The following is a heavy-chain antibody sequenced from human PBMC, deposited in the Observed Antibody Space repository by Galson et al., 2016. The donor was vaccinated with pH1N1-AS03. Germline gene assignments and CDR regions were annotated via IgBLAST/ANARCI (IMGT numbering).Heavy chain of an antibody. CDR3: ARAAPFDP. CDR1: GGTFNTYA. J-gene: IGHJ5*02. CDR2: ISPYNGNT. Sequence: SVKVSCKASGGTFNTYAISWVRQAPGQGLEWMGWISPYNGNTQYAQRLEGRVTMTTDTSTNTAYLELRSLTYDDTAVYYCARAAPFDPWGHGTLVIVSS. V-gene: IGHV1-18*01. D-gene: IGHD2-15*01.